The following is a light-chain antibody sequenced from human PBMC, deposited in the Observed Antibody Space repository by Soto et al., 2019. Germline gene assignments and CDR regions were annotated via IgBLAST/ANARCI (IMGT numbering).Light chain of an antibody. Sequence: IVITQTPLTLSVHPEERVTLSCRASQSVSSNLAWYQQKPGQAPSLLIYGAFTRATGIPARFSGTGSGTELTLTISSLQFEDFALYYCELSIDWPLTLGQGTKVDIK. J-gene: IGKJ1*01. CDR1: QSVSSN. CDR3: ELSIDWPLT. CDR2: GAF. V-gene: IGKV3-15*01.